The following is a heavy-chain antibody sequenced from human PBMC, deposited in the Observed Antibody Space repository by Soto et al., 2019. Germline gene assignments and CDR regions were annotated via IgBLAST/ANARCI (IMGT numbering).Heavy chain of an antibody. D-gene: IGHD6-6*01. CDR1: GFTFSDYY. CDR3: ARVDMYSSSHFDY. J-gene: IGHJ4*02. Sequence: GGSLRLSCAASGFTFSDYYMSWIRQAPGKGLEWVSYISSSGSTIHYADSVKGRFTISRDNAKNSLYLQMNSLRAEDTAVYYCARVDMYSSSHFDYWGQGTLVTISS. V-gene: IGHV3-11*01. CDR2: ISSSGSTI.